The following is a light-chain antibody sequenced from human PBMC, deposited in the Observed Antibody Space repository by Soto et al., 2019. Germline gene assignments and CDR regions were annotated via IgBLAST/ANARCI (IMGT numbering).Light chain of an antibody. Sequence: DIQLTQYPSFLSASVGDRITITCRASQAISSLLVWYQQKPGKAPELLIHTASTLHTGVPSRFSGSVSGTEFTLTISSLQPEDLATYYCQQRHGYPITFGQGTRLEIK. CDR1: QAISSL. V-gene: IGKV1-9*01. CDR3: QQRHGYPIT. CDR2: TAS. J-gene: IGKJ5*01.